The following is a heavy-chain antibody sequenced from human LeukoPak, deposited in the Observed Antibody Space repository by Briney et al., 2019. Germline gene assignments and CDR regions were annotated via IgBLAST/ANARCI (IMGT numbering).Heavy chain of an antibody. CDR3: ASPRAAGQN. V-gene: IGHV3-48*03. Sequence: GGSLRLSCAASGFTFSSYEMNWVRQAPGKGLEWVSYISSSGSLIYYADSVKGRFTVSRDNAKNSLYLQMNSLRAEDTAVYYCASPRAAGQNWGQGTLVTVPS. D-gene: IGHD3-10*01. CDR1: GFTFSSYE. CDR2: ISSSGSLI. J-gene: IGHJ4*02.